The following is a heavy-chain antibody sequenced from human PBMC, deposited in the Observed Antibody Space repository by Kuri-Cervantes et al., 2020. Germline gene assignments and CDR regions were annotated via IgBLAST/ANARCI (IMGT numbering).Heavy chain of an antibody. CDR2: INPESGAT. V-gene: IGHV1-2*06. Sequence: ASVKVSCKASGYTFTGYYMHWVRHAPGQGLEWMGRINPESGATDYARKFQDRVTMTRDTSISTAYMELSSVTAADTAVYYCARHSTTYYYDSSGIGSLIENYYFDYRGQGTLVTVSS. CDR1: GYTFTGYY. CDR3: ARHSTTYYYDSSGIGSLIENYYFDY. J-gene: IGHJ4*02. D-gene: IGHD3-22*01.